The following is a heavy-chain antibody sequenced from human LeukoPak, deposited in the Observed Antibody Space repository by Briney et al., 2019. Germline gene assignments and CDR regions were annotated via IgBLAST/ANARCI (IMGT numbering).Heavy chain of an antibody. J-gene: IGHJ4*02. CDR2: FSGLSGSA. V-gene: IGHV3-23*01. CDR1: RFTLRNYA. CDR3: AKLSGTYHENPLDY. Sequence: GGSLRLSCAASRFTLRNYAMTWVRQAPGKGLEWVSTFSGLSGSANYPDSVKGRFTISRDNSKNTLYLQMNSLRAEDTAVYYCAKLSGTYHENPLDYWGQGTLVTVSS. D-gene: IGHD1-26*01.